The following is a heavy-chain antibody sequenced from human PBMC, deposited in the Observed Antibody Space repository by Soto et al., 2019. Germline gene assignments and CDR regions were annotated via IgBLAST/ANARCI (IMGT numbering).Heavy chain of an antibody. Sequence: SETLSLTCAVSSGSISSSNWWSWVRQPPGKGLEWIGEIYHSGSTNYNPSLKSRVTISVDKSKNQFSLKLSSVTAADTAVYYCARVPLVRFVEWRPTGYMDVWGKGTTVTVAS. D-gene: IGHD3-3*01. CDR2: IYHSGST. CDR3: ARVPLVRFVEWRPTGYMDV. J-gene: IGHJ6*03. V-gene: IGHV4-4*02. CDR1: SGSISSSNW.